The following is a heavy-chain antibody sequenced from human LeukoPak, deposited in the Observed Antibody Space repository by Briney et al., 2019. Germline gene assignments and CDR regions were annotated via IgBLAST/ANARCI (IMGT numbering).Heavy chain of an antibody. CDR1: GFTFSSYA. J-gene: IGHJ4*02. CDR3: ARDCSGGSCYDY. V-gene: IGHV3-30-3*01. Sequence: GGSLRLSCAASGFTFSSYAMHWVRQAPGKGLEWVAVISYDGSNKYYADSVKGRFTISRDNSKNTLYLQMNSLRAEGTAVYYCARDCSGGSCYDYWGQGTLVTVSS. CDR2: ISYDGSNK. D-gene: IGHD2-15*01.